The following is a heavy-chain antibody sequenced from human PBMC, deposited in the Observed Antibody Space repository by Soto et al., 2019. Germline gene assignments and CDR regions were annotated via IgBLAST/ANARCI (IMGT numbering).Heavy chain of an antibody. J-gene: IGHJ5*02. CDR1: GFTFSSYG. CDR2: ISYDGSNK. CDR3: VKASLKGSGSYYTQALNWFDP. Sequence: GGSLRLSCAASGFTFSSYGMHWVRQAPGKGLEWVAVISYDGSNKYYADTVKGRFTISRDNSKNTLYLQMNSLRAEDTAVYYCVKASLKGSGSYYTQALNWFDPWGQGTLVTVSS. D-gene: IGHD3-10*01. V-gene: IGHV3-30*18.